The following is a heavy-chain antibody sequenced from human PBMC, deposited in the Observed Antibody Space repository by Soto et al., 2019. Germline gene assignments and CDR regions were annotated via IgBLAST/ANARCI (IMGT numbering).Heavy chain of an antibody. Sequence: EVQLLESGGGLVQPGGSLRLSCATSGFMFSTYAMSWVRQAPDKGLEWVSTISGGGDSTYYADSVTGRFTISRDNSENTLYLQMDSLRAEDTAVYYCAKADTGRIYYYYAFDVWGHGTTVTVSS. V-gene: IGHV3-23*01. CDR1: GFMFSTYA. CDR3: AKADTGRIYYYYAFDV. CDR2: ISGGGDST. J-gene: IGHJ6*02.